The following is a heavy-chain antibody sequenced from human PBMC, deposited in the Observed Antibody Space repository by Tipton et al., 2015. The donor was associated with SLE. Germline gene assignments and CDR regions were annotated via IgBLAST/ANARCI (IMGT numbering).Heavy chain of an antibody. Sequence: QSGAEVKKPGASVKISCKASGYSISTTSINWVRQAPGQGLEWMGWINTNTGTPTYAQAFTGRFVFSLDTSINTAYLQISSLEAEDTALYYCARRSNGMDYWGQGTLVTVSS. J-gene: IGHJ4*02. CDR2: INTNTGTP. CDR1: GYSISTTS. V-gene: IGHV7-4-1*02. D-gene: IGHD1-1*01. CDR3: ARRSNGMDY.